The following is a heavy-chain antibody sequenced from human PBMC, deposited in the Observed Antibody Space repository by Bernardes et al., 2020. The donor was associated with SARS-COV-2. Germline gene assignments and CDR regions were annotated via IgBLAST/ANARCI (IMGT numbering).Heavy chain of an antibody. V-gene: IGHV4-34*01. CDR1: GGSFSDYY. Sequence: SETLSLTCAVYGGSFSDYYWTWIRQPPGKGLEWIGEIDHSGSTNSNPSLKSRVTISVDTSKNQFPLKLTSVTAADTAVYYCARKRGYCSSTSCYYYYYHAMDVWGQGTTVTVSS. D-gene: IGHD2-2*01. J-gene: IGHJ6*02. CDR2: IDHSGST. CDR3: ARKRGYCSSTSCYYYYYHAMDV.